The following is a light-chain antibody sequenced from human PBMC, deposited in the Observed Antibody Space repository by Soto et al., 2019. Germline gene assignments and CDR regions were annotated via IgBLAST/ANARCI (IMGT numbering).Light chain of an antibody. CDR1: SSDVGGYNY. CDR2: GVS. J-gene: IGLJ1*01. V-gene: IGLV2-14*01. Sequence: QSVLTQPASVSGSPGQSITISCSGTSSDVGGYNYVSWYQQHPGKAPKLMIYGVSIRPSGVSDRFSGAKSGNAASLTISGLQADDEADYYCSSYTSSTAYVFGTGTKVTVL. CDR3: SSYTSSTAYV.